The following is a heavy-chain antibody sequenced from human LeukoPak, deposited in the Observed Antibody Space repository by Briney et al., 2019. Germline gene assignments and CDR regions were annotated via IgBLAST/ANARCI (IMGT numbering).Heavy chain of an antibody. Sequence: VASVKVSCKASGYTFTSYGISWVRQAPGQGLEWMGWISAYNGNTNYAQKLQGRVTMTTDTSTSTAYMELRSLRSDDTAVYYCARARGYYCSSTSCYEVGWFDPWGQGTLVTVSS. CDR2: ISAYNGNT. CDR1: GYTFTSYG. D-gene: IGHD2-2*01. J-gene: IGHJ5*02. CDR3: ARARGYYCSSTSCYEVGWFDP. V-gene: IGHV1-18*01.